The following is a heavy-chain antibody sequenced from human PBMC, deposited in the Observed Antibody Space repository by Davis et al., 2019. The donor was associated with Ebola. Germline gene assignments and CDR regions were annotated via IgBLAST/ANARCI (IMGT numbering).Heavy chain of an antibody. V-gene: IGHV1-18*01. CDR2: ISAYNGNT. Sequence: ASVKVSCKASGYTFTSYGISWVRHAPGQGLEWMGWISAYNGNTNYAPKLQGRVTMTTDTSTSTAYMELRSLRSDDTAVYYCARSIPHFSFWTADLIGGMDVWGQGTTVTVSS. J-gene: IGHJ6*02. CDR1: GYTFTSYG. CDR3: ARSIPHFSFWTADLIGGMDV. D-gene: IGHD3/OR15-3a*01.